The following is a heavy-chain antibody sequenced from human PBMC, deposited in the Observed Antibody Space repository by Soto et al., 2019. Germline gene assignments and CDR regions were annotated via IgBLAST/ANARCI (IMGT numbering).Heavy chain of an antibody. CDR3: AKDIHYYGYSFDY. V-gene: IGHV3-9*01. D-gene: IGHD3-22*01. Sequence: EVQLVESGGGSVQPGRSLRLSCAASGFTFDDYAMHWVRQAPGKGLEWVSGISWNSGSIGYADSVKGRFTISRDNAKNSLYLQMNSLRAEDTALYYCAKDIHYYGYSFDYWGQGTLVTVSS. CDR2: ISWNSGSI. CDR1: GFTFDDYA. J-gene: IGHJ4*02.